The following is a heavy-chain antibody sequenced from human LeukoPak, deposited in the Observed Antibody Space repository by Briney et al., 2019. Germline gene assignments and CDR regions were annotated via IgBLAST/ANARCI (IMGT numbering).Heavy chain of an antibody. CDR3: TTRRQDGW. CDR2: IKSKSDGGTI. CDR1: GFTFSDAW. D-gene: IGHD2-15*01. V-gene: IGHV3-15*01. J-gene: IGHJ4*02. Sequence: GGSLRLSCVGSGFTFSDAWMSWVRQAPGKGLEWVGRIKSKSDGGTIDYAAPVKGRFTISRDDSRNTLYLQMNSLKTEDAAVYYCTTRRQDGWWGQGTLVTVS.